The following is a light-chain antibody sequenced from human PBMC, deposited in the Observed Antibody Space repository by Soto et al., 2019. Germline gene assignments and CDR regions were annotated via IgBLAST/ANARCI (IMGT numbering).Light chain of an antibody. J-gene: IGLJ1*01. CDR1: SSDVGGYNY. Sequence: QSALTQPRSVSGSPGQSVTISCTGTSSDVGGYNYVSWYQQHPGKAPKLMIYDVRERPSGVPDRFSGSKSGNTASLTISGLQAEDEADYYCCSYAGSVDVFGTGTKLTVL. CDR2: DVR. V-gene: IGLV2-11*01. CDR3: CSYAGSVDV.